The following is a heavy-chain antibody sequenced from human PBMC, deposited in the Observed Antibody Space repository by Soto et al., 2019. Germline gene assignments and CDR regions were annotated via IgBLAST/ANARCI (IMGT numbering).Heavy chain of an antibody. V-gene: IGHV3-30*03. Sequence: GGSLRLSCAASGFTFSSYGMHWVRQAPGKGLEWVAVISYDGSNKYYADSVKGRFTISRDNSKNTLYLQMNSLRAEDTAVYYCARDGVLGYCSGGSCYASNGMDFWGQGITVTVAS. CDR3: ARDGVLGYCSGGSCYASNGMDF. CDR2: ISYDGSNK. J-gene: IGHJ6*02. CDR1: GFTFSSYG. D-gene: IGHD2-15*01.